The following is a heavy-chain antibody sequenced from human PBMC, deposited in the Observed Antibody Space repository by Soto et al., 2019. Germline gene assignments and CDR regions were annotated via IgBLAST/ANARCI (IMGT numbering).Heavy chain of an antibody. D-gene: IGHD3-16*02. V-gene: IGHV3-9*01. CDR3: AKDSEYRLAGLFDY. CDR2: ISWNSGSI. J-gene: IGHJ4*02. CDR1: GFTFDDYA. Sequence: EVQLVESGGGLVQPGRSLRLSCAASGFTFDDYAMHWVRQAPGKGLEWVSGISWNSGSIGYADSVKGRFTISRDNAKNSLYLQMNSLRAEDTALYYCAKDSEYRLAGLFDYWGQGTLVTVSS.